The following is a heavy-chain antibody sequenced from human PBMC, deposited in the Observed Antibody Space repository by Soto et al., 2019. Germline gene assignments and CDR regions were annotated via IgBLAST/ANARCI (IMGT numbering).Heavy chain of an antibody. V-gene: IGHV3-74*02. CDR2: IKRDGRTT. J-gene: IGHJ4*02. CDR1: GFTFSSYW. Sequence: EVQLVESGGGLVQPGGSLRLSCAVSGFTFSSYWMHWVRQAPGKGLVWVSRIKRDGRTTSYADSVKGRFSISRDNAKNTLLLQMNSLRAEDTAVYYCARVAYGDCTVFAYWGQGTLGTASS. CDR3: ARVAYGDCTVFAY. D-gene: IGHD4-17*01.